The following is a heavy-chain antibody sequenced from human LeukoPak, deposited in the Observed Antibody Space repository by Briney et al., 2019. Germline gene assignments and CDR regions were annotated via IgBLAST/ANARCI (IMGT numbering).Heavy chain of an antibody. CDR2: INPNSGGT. D-gene: IGHD3-10*01. CDR1: GYTFTGYY. CDR3: ARAEAYYYGSGSYYIDY. V-gene: IGHV1-2*02. J-gene: IGHJ4*02. Sequence: ASVKVSCKASGYTFTGYYMHWVRQAPGQGLEWMGWINPNSGGTNYALKFQGRVTMTRDTSISTAYMELSRLRSDDTAVYYCARAEAYYYGSGSYYIDYWGQGTLVTVSS.